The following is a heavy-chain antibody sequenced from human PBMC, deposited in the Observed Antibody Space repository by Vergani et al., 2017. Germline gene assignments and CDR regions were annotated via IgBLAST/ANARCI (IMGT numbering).Heavy chain of an antibody. D-gene: IGHD2-2*01. J-gene: IGHJ3*01. Sequence: QLLESGGGLIQPGGSLRLSCAASGFTFNSYAMTWVGQAPARGLEWVSGINNNGGSTYYADSVKGRFTISRDNSKNTLYLQMTDLRAEDTATYYCAKVCGSTSCPYGGGAFDVWGHGTMVTVSS. V-gene: IGHV3-23*01. CDR3: AKVCGSTSCPYGGGAFDV. CDR2: INNNGGST. CDR1: GFTFNSYA.